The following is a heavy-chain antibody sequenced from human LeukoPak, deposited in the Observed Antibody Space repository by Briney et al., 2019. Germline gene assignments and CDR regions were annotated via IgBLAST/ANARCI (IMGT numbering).Heavy chain of an antibody. D-gene: IGHD3-22*01. CDR1: GYIFTSYV. CDR2: INTNTGNP. CDR3: ARGDYETHGYQTR. V-gene: IGHV7-4-1*02. Sequence: ASVKVSCKASGYIFTSYVLHWVRQAPGQGLEWMGWINTNTGNPTYAQGFTGRFVFSLDTSVSTAYLQISSLKADDTAMYYCARGDYETHGYQTRWGQGTLVTVSS. J-gene: IGHJ4*02.